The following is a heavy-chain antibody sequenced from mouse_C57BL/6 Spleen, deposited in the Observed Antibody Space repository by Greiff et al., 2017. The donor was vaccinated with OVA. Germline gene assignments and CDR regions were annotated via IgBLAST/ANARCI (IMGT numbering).Heavy chain of an antibody. J-gene: IGHJ2*01. CDR2: IYPGDGDT. CDR3: ARGPNYYGSSY. V-gene: IGHV1-80*01. CDR1: GYAFSSYW. Sequence: QVQLQQSGAELVKPGASVKISCKASGYAFSSYWMNWVKQRPGKGLEWIGQIYPGDGDTNYNGKFKGKATLTADKSSSTAYMQLSSLTTEDSAVYFCARGPNYYGSSYWGQGTTLTVSS. D-gene: IGHD1-1*01.